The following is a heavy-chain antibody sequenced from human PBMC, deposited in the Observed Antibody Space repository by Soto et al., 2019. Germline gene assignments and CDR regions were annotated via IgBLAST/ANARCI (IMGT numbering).Heavy chain of an antibody. CDR2: MYYSGSS. CDR1: GGSTSDKSYF. J-gene: IGHJ4*02. D-gene: IGHD2-21*02. CDR3: ARQRLLRLKPDFDI. V-gene: IGHV4-39*01. Sequence: TLSLTCSVSGGSTSDKSYFWGWVRQSPGKGLEWIGSMYYSGSSYYNPSLKSRVAISVDTSKNQFSLKLRSVTAADTAVYFCARQRLLRLKPDFDIWGQGTLVTVSS.